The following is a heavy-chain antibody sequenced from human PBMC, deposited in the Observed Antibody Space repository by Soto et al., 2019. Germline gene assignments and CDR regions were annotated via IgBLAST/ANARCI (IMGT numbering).Heavy chain of an antibody. CDR1: GGSINSRSYY. CDR2: IYYSGST. CDR3: ARQRTSVVTQACFDA. V-gene: IGHV4-39*01. D-gene: IGHD2-21*02. J-gene: IGHJ5*02. Sequence: PXETLSLTCAVSGGSINSRSYYWGLIRQSRGKGLEWIGIIYYSGSTYYNPSLKSRVAMSVDTSKNQFSLKLRSVSAADTAVYYCARQRTSVVTQACFDAWGQGSLVTVSS.